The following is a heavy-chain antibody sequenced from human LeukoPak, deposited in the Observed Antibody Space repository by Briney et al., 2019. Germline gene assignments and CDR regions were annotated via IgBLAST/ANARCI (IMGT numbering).Heavy chain of an antibody. CDR1: GYSFSMYW. D-gene: IGHD3-3*01. CDR3: GRIRGYDFWSRGAFDI. V-gene: IGHV5-51*01. Sequence: GESLKISCKGSGYSFSMYWTGWVRQMPGKGLEWMGIIYPGDSQTAYSPSFQGQVTISADESINTAYLQWRSLKASDTAMYYCGRIRGYDFWSRGAFDIWGQGTMVTVSS. J-gene: IGHJ3*02. CDR2: IYPGDSQT.